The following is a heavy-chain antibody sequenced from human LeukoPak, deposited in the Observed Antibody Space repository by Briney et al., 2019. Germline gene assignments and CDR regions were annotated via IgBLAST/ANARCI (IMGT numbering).Heavy chain of an antibody. Sequence: GGSLRLSCAASGFTFSSYGMHWVRQAPGKGLEWVAFIRYDGSNKYYADSVKGRFTISRDNSKNTLYLQMNSLRAEDTAVYYCPKDGYDSGDFDYWGQGTLVTVSS. CDR2: IRYDGSNK. D-gene: IGHD3-22*01. J-gene: IGHJ4*02. CDR1: GFTFSSYG. V-gene: IGHV3-30*02. CDR3: PKDGYDSGDFDY.